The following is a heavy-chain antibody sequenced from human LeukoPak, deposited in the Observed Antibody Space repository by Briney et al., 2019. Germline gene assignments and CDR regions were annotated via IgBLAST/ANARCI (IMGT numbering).Heavy chain of an antibody. J-gene: IGHJ4*02. V-gene: IGHV3-64D*06. CDR2: ISSNGGST. CDR1: GFTFSSYA. D-gene: IGHD6-19*01. Sequence: PGGSLRLSCSASGFTFSSYAMHWVRQAPGKGLEYVSAISSNGGSTYYADSVKGRFTISRDNSKNTLYLQMSSLRAEDTAVYYCVKDGSQEQWLVRGYYFDYWGQGTLVTVSS. CDR3: VKDGSQEQWLVRGYYFDY.